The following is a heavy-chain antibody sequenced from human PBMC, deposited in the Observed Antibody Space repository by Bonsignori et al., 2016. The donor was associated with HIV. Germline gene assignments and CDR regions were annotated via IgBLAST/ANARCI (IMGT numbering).Heavy chain of an antibody. J-gene: IGHJ4*02. CDR3: ARPYCSGGTCYRDPFDY. D-gene: IGHD2-15*01. V-gene: IGHV5-51*01. CDR1: GYSFTNYW. Sequence: EVQLVQSGPEVKKPGESLKISCKGSGYSFTNYWIGWVRQMPGKGLEWMGIIYPDDSDTRYSPSFQGQVTFSADKSISTAYLQWSSLKASDTAMYYCARPYCSGGTCYRDPFDYWGQGTLVT. CDR2: IYPDDSDT.